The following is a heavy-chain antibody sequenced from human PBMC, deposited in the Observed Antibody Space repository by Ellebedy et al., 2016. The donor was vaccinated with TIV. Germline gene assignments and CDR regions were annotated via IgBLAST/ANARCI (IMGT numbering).Heavy chain of an antibody. Sequence: SETLSLTCTVSGGSISSSSYYWGWIRQPPGKGLEWIGSIYYSGSTNYNPSLKSRVTISVDTSKNQFSLKLSSVTAADTAVYYCARGKYSSGWYVLDYWGQGTLVTVSS. CDR1: GGSISSSSYY. CDR2: IYYSGST. CDR3: ARGKYSSGWYVLDY. J-gene: IGHJ4*02. V-gene: IGHV4-39*07. D-gene: IGHD6-19*01.